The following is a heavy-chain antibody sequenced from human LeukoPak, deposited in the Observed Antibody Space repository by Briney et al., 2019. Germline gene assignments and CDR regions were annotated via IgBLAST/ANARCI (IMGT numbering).Heavy chain of an antibody. CDR3: AREHIRYFDY. J-gene: IGHJ4*02. CDR1: GYTFTSYY. Sequence: ASVTVSCTASGYTFTSYYMHWVRQAPGQGPEWMGIINPSGGSTSYAQKFQGRVTMTRDTSTSTVYMELSSLRSEDTAVYYCAREHIRYFDYWGQGTLVTVSS. CDR2: INPSGGST. V-gene: IGHV1-46*01.